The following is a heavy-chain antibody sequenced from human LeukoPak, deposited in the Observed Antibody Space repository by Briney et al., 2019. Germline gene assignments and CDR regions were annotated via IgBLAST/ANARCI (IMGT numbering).Heavy chain of an antibody. D-gene: IGHD3-22*01. J-gene: IGHJ5*02. V-gene: IGHV3-21*01. Sequence: PGGSLRLSCAASGFTFSSYSMNWVRQAPGKGLEWVSSISSSSSYIYYADSVKGRFTISRDNAKNSLYLQMNSLRAEDTAAYYCARVWTYYYDSKGRNWFDPWGQGTLVTVSS. CDR1: GFTFSSYS. CDR2: ISSSSSYI. CDR3: ARVWTYYYDSKGRNWFDP.